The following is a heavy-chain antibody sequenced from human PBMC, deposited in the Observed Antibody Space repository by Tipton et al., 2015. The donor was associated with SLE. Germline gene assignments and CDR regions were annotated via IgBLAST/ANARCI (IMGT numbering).Heavy chain of an antibody. Sequence: GLVKPSETLSLTCTVSGGSISSYYWSWIRQPPGKGLEWIGYIYYSGSTNYNPSLKSRVTISVDTSKNQFSLKLSSVTAADTAVYYCAQGSDSFDYWGQGTLVTVSS. CDR1: GGSISSYY. D-gene: IGHD3-10*01. CDR3: AQGSDSFDY. J-gene: IGHJ4*02. CDR2: IYYSGST. V-gene: IGHV4-59*08.